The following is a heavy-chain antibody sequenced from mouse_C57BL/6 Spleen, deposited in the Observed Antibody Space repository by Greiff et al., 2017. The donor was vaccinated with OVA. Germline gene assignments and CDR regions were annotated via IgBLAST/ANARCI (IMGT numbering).Heavy chain of an antibody. V-gene: IGHV1-15*01. CDR1: GYTFTDYE. CDR3: TRWTYDGSSYFDY. CDR2: IDPETGGT. D-gene: IGHD1-1*01. Sequence: QVQLQQSGAELVRPGASVTLSCKASGYTFTDYEMHWVKQTPVHGLEWIGAIDPETGGTAYNQKFKGKAILTADKSSSTAYMELRSLTSEDSAVYYCTRWTYDGSSYFDYWGQGTTLTVSS. J-gene: IGHJ2*01.